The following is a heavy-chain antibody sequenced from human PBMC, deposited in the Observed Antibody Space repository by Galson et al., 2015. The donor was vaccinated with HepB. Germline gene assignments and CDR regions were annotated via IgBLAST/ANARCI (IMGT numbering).Heavy chain of an antibody. Sequence: ETLSLTCAVHGASFSGYFWRWLRQAPGKGLEGIGELNHYGDNNHNPSFQSRVPISEDTSREQFPLNLTSVTAADTAVYYCAGGTVTDAFDLWGQGTRVTVSS. CDR2: LNHYGDN. V-gene: IGHV4-34*01. CDR3: AGGTVTDAFDL. CDR1: GASFSGYF. D-gene: IGHD4-17*01. J-gene: IGHJ3*01.